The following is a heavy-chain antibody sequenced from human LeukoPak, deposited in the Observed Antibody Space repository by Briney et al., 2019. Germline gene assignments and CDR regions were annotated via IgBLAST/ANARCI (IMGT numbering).Heavy chain of an antibody. CDR3: ARELWNGEFDY. D-gene: IGHD1-1*01. J-gene: IGHJ4*02. CDR1: GYTFSSYG. Sequence: GASVKVSCKASGYTFSSYGMHWVRQAPGQRLEWMGMINAGNADTNYPQKFQGRVTITRDTSASTAYMELSSLGSEDTAVYYCARELWNGEFDYWGQGTLVTASS. V-gene: IGHV1-3*01. CDR2: INAGNADT.